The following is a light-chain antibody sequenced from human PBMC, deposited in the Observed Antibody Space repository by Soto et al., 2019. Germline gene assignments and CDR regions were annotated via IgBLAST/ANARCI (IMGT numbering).Light chain of an antibody. V-gene: IGLV2-11*01. J-gene: IGLJ1*01. CDR1: SSDVGGYNY. Sequence: QSVLTQPRSVSGSPGQSVTISCTGSSSDVGGYNYVSWYQQQPGKAPKLLIYDVAIRTSGVSARFSGSKSGNTASLTISGLQAEDDADYFCCSYEGTYTSFVFGTGTKVTVL. CDR3: CSYEGTYTSFV. CDR2: DVA.